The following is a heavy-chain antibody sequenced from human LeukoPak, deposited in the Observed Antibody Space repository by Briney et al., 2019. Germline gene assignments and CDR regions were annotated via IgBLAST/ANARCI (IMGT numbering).Heavy chain of an antibody. Sequence: ASVKGSCRASGYTLTDYYIHWVRQATGQGLEWMGWINPNNGGPNSAQKFQGRVTMTRDTSIRTVYMDLSRLKSDDTAVFYCTREARVGNWFDPWGQGTQVTVSS. V-gene: IGHV1-2*02. CDR1: GYTLTDYY. J-gene: IGHJ5*02. D-gene: IGHD2-2*01. CDR3: TREARVGNWFDP. CDR2: INPNNGGP.